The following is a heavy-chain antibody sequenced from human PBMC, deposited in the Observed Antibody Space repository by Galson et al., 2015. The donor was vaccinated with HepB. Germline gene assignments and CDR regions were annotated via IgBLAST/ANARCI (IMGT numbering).Heavy chain of an antibody. D-gene: IGHD6-19*01. Sequence: SLRLSCAASGFTFSNYGMHWVRQAPGKGLKWVAVISYDGSKKYYADSVKGRFTISRDNSKNTLYLQMNSLRAEDTVLYYCAKDPYLYSALAGTMAGFDYWGQGTLVTVSA. CDR3: AKDPYLYSALAGTMAGFDY. J-gene: IGHJ4*02. V-gene: IGHV3-30*18. CDR1: GFTFSNYG. CDR2: ISYDGSKK.